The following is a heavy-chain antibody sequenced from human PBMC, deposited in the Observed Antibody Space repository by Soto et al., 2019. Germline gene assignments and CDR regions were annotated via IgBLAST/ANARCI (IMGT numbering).Heavy chain of an antibody. Sequence: PGGSLRLSCITSGFTFSSFTMNWVRQAPGEDLEWISSISSGSAYVYYAESVKGRFTISRDNAKSSLYLQMNSLRAEDTAVYYCARNSRIVRIPGMGSEGFDPWGQGTLVTVSS. CDR1: GFTFSSFT. J-gene: IGHJ5*02. CDR2: ISSGSAYV. D-gene: IGHD3-22*01. CDR3: ARNSRIVRIPGMGSEGFDP. V-gene: IGHV3-21*01.